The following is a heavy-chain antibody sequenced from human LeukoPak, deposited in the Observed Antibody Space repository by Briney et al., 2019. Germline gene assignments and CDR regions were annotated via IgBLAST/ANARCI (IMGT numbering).Heavy chain of an antibody. V-gene: IGHV3-9*01. CDR1: GFTFDDYA. CDR2: ISWNSGSI. J-gene: IGHJ4*02. D-gene: IGHD6-19*01. Sequence: PGGSLRLSCAASGFTFDDYAMHWVRQAPGKGLEWVSGISWNSGSIGYAYSVKGRFTISRDNAKNSLYLQMNSLRAEDTALYYCAKDRAGYSSGWYRVRIDYWGQGTLVTVSS. CDR3: AKDRAGYSSGWYRVRIDY.